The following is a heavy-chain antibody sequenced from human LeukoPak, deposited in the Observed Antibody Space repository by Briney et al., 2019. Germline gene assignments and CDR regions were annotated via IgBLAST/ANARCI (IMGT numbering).Heavy chain of an antibody. D-gene: IGHD5-24*01. CDR3: AIINHPDGRVY. V-gene: IGHV5-51*01. Sequence: GESLKISCQGFGYPFTTSWIGWVRQLPGKGLEWTAIIYAGNSDAKYSPSFQGQVSISTDRSISTAYLHWGSLKASDTAIYYCAIINHPDGRVYWGQGILVTVSS. CDR2: IYAGNSDA. J-gene: IGHJ4*02. CDR1: GYPFTTSW.